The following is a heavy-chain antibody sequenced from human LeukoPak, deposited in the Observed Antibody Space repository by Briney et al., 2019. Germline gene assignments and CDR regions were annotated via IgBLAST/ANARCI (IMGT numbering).Heavy chain of an antibody. CDR3: ASTSGITMPPAY. CDR2: ISSSKSYT. J-gene: IGHJ4*02. CDR1: GLTFSDYY. Sequence: PGGSLRLSCAASGLTFSDYYMNWIRQAPGKGLEWVSYISSSKSYTNYADSVKGRFTISRDNAKNSLYLQMNSLRAEDTAIYYCASTSGITMPPAYWGQGTLVTVSS. V-gene: IGHV3-11*03. D-gene: IGHD3-10*01.